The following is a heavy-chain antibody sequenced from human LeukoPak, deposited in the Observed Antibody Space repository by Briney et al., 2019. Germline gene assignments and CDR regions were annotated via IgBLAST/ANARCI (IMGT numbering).Heavy chain of an antibody. CDR3: ARGDSVAAAGTGPDY. J-gene: IGHJ4*02. V-gene: IGHV1-8*03. CDR2: MNPNTGNT. D-gene: IGHD6-13*01. CDR1: GYTFTRYD. Sequence: ASVKVSCKASGYTFTRYDINWVRQAPGQGLEWMGWMNPNTGNTGYAQKFQGRVTITRNTSISTAYMELSSLRSEDTAVYYCARGDSVAAAGTGPDYWGQGTLVTVSS.